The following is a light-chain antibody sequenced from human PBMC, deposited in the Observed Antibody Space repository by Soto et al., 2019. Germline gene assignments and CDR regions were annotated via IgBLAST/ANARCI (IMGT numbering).Light chain of an antibody. Sequence: QSSLTHPASLSGSPGQSITISCTGTSSDVGGYDYVSWYQLHPGKAPKLMVFEVNNRPSGVSYRFSGSKSGNTASLTISGLQAEDEADYFCSSYSISTAYLFGTGTKVTVL. CDR2: EVN. V-gene: IGLV2-14*01. J-gene: IGLJ1*01. CDR1: SSDVGGYDY. CDR3: SSYSISTAYL.